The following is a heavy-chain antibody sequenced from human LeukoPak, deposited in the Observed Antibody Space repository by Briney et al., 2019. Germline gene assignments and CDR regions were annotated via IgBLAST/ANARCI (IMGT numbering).Heavy chain of an antibody. V-gene: IGHV3-23*01. CDR1: GFSFTNYA. CDR3: ARASWVSTADAVG. D-gene: IGHD3-10*01. Sequence: GGSLRLSCAASGFSFTNYAMSWVRQAPARGPEWVSSLRGDGETFYADSVKGRFTLSRDDSRNTVYLQLNKLRVEDPAIYYCARASWVSTADAVGWGEGTQVTVSP. J-gene: IGHJ4*02. CDR2: LRGDGET.